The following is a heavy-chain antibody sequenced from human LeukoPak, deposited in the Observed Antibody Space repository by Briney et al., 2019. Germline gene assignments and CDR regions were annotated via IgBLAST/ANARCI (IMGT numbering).Heavy chain of an antibody. CDR2: IYYSGTT. CDR3: ARGVYIAAAQYGY. CDR1: GGSISSYY. Sequence: SETLSLTCTVSGGSISSYYWSWIRQPPGKGLEWIGYIYYSGTTNYNPSLKSRVTTSVDTSKNQFSLKLSTVTAADTAAYYCARGVYIAAAQYGYWGQGTLVTVSS. V-gene: IGHV4-59*01. D-gene: IGHD6-13*01. J-gene: IGHJ4*02.